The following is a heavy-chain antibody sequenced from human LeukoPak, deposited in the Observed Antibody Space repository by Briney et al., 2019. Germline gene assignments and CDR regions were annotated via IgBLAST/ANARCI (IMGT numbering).Heavy chain of an antibody. V-gene: IGHV1-69*13. CDR1: GGTFSSYA. Sequence: GASVKVSCKASGGTFSSYAISWVRQAPGQGLEWMGGIIPIFGTANYAQKFQGRVTITADESTSTAYMELSSLRSEDTAVYYCARVISYSSPSGGWFDPWGQGTLVTVSS. D-gene: IGHD6-13*01. CDR2: IIPIFGTA. CDR3: ARVISYSSPSGGWFDP. J-gene: IGHJ5*02.